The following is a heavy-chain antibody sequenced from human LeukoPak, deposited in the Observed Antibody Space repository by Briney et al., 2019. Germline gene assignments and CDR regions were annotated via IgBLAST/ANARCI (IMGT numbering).Heavy chain of an antibody. V-gene: IGHV4-4*02. D-gene: IGHD2-15*01. Sequence: SGTLSLTCGVSGGSITNTNYWTWVRQPPGKGLEWIGEVNLQGSTNYNPSLMGRVAIAVDTSENHISLQLTSVTAADTAVYYCAREPRHCSGATCYMIRAFDIWGQGTMVTVSS. J-gene: IGHJ3*02. CDR2: VNLQGST. CDR1: GGSITNTNY. CDR3: AREPRHCSGATCYMIRAFDI.